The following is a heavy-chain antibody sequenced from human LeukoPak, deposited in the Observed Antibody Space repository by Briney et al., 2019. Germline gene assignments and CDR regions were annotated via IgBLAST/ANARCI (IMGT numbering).Heavy chain of an antibody. CDR2: ISHDGSNK. Sequence: GRSLRLSCAASGFTFSSYGMHWVRQAPGKGLEWVAVISHDGSNKYYADSVKGRFTISRDNSKNTLYLQMNSLRAEDTAVYYCARAGDYGSGSYYMSYWGQGTLVTVSS. CDR3: ARAGDYGSGSYYMSY. CDR1: GFTFSSYG. D-gene: IGHD3-10*01. V-gene: IGHV3-30*03. J-gene: IGHJ4*02.